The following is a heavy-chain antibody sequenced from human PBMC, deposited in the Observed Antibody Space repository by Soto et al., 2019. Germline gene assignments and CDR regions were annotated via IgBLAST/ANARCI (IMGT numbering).Heavy chain of an antibody. V-gene: IGHV5-51*01. Sequence: PGESLKISCKGSGYSFTSYWIAWVRQMPGKGLEWMGIIYPGDSDTRYSPSFQGQVTISADKSISTAYLQWSSLKASDTAMYYCARHGGFRDFQYYYGMDVWGQGTTGTVSS. J-gene: IGHJ6*02. D-gene: IGHD3-16*01. CDR2: IYPGDSDT. CDR1: GYSFTSYW. CDR3: ARHGGFRDFQYYYGMDV.